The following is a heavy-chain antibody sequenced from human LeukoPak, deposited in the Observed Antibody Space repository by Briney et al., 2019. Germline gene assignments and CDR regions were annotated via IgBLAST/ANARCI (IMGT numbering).Heavy chain of an antibody. CDR2: FDPEDGET. V-gene: IGHV1-24*01. J-gene: IGHJ4*02. D-gene: IGHD1-26*01. CDR3: ATYQPSIVGAAPFDY. CDR1: GYTLTELS. Sequence: PEASVKVSCKVSGYTLTELSMHWVRQAPGKGLEWMGGFDPEDGETIYAQKFQGRVTMTEDTSTDTAYTELSSLRSEDTAVYYCATYQPSIVGAAPFDYWGQGTLVTVSS.